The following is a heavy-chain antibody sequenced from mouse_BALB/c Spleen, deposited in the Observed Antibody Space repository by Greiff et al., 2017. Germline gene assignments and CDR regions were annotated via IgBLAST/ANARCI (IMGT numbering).Heavy chain of an antibody. CDR3: ARGYYYGSSYPFDY. D-gene: IGHD1-1*01. V-gene: IGHV5-17*02. J-gene: IGHJ2*01. CDR1: GFTFSSFG. Sequence: EVQLQESGGGLVQPGGSRKLSCAASGFTFSSFGMHWVRQAPEKGLEWVAYISSGSSTIYYADTVKGRFTISRDNPKNTLFLQMTSLRSEDTAMYYCARGYYYGSSYPFDYWGQGTTLTVSS. CDR2: ISSGSSTI.